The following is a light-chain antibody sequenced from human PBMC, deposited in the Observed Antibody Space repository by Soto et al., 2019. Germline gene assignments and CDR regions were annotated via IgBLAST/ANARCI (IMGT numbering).Light chain of an antibody. J-gene: IGKJ1*01. CDR1: QSVFGSY. V-gene: IGKV3-20*01. Sequence: ALTQSPDTLSLSPGDGATLSCRASQSVFGSYLAWYQQRPGQAPRLLIYGAYNSATGIPGRFSGSGFGTEFTLTISRFEPEDFALYFCHQNGIAPLTFGQGTRVEI. CDR3: HQNGIAPLT. CDR2: GAY.